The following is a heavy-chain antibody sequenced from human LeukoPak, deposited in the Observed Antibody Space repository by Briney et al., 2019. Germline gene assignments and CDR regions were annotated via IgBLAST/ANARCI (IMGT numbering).Heavy chain of an antibody. J-gene: IGHJ3*02. CDR2: IYSGGST. CDR3: ARDLEPYYYDSSGYWPDAFDI. D-gene: IGHD3-22*01. V-gene: IGHV3-66*01. Sequence: PGGSLRLSCAASGFTVRNNYMSWVRQAPGKGLEWVSLIYSGGSTYYADSVKGRFTISRDNSKNTLYLQMNSLRAEDTAVYYCARDLEPYYYDSSGYWPDAFDIWGQGTMVTVSS. CDR1: GFTVRNNY.